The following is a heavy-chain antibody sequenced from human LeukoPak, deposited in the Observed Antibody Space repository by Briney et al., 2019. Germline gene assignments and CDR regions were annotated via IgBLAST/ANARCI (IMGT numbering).Heavy chain of an antibody. CDR2: IYYSGST. J-gene: IGHJ6*02. CDR1: GGSISSYY. Sequence: SETLSLTCTVSGGSISSYYWNWIRQPPGKGLEWIGYIYYSGSTNFNPSLKSRVTISVDTSKTQFSLKVSSVTAADTAVYYCARGRGNSGYDPAHNYYYGMDVWGQGTTVTVSS. D-gene: IGHD5-12*01. V-gene: IGHV4-59*01. CDR3: ARGRGNSGYDPAHNYYYGMDV.